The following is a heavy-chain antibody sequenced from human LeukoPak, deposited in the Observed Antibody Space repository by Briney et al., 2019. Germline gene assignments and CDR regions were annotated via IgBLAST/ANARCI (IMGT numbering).Heavy chain of an antibody. J-gene: IGHJ6*03. Sequence: ASVNVSCKASGYTFTGYYMHWVRQAPGQGLEWMGWINPNSGGTNYAQKFQGRVTMTRDTSISTAYMELSRLRSDDTAVYYCARSAAAGTRYYYMDVWGKGTTVTVSS. D-gene: IGHD6-13*01. V-gene: IGHV1-2*02. CDR1: GYTFTGYY. CDR2: INPNSGGT. CDR3: ARSAAAGTRYYYMDV.